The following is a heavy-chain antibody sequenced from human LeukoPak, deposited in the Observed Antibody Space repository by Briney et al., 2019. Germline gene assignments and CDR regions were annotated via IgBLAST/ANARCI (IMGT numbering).Heavy chain of an antibody. Sequence: GGSLRLSCAASGFTFSSYWMSWVRQAPGKGLEWVANIKQDGSEKYYVDSVKGRFTISRDNAKNSLYLQMNSLRAEDTAVYYCARQKQWLAVYYFDYWGQGTLATVSS. D-gene: IGHD6-19*01. V-gene: IGHV3-7*01. CDR2: IKQDGSEK. CDR1: GFTFSSYW. CDR3: ARQKQWLAVYYFDY. J-gene: IGHJ4*02.